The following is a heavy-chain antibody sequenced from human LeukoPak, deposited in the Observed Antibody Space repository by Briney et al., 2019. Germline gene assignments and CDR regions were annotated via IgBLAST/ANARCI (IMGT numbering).Heavy chain of an antibody. D-gene: IGHD2-2*01. CDR1: GFIFSSYA. Sequence: GGSLRLSCAASGFIFSSYAMSWVRQAPGKGLEWVSAISGSGGTTYYADSVKGRFTISRVNSKNTLFLQINSLRAEDTAVYYCAKVLVYIDYWGQGTLVTDSS. CDR2: ISGSGGTT. J-gene: IGHJ4*02. V-gene: IGHV3-23*01. CDR3: AKVLVYIDY.